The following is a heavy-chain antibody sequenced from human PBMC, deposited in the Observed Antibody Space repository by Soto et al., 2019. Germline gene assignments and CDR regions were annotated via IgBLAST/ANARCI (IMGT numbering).Heavy chain of an antibody. CDR3: ASLLGYCSGGSCYVYYYYGMDV. D-gene: IGHD2-15*01. CDR2: ISYDGSNK. CDR1: GFTFSSYA. Sequence: PGGSLRLSCAASGFTFSSYAMSWVRQAPGKGLEWVAVISYDGSNKYYADSVKGRFTISRDNSKNTLYLQMNSLRAEDTAVYYCASLLGYCSGGSCYVYYYYGMDVWGQGTTVTVSS. J-gene: IGHJ6*02. V-gene: IGHV3-30-3*01.